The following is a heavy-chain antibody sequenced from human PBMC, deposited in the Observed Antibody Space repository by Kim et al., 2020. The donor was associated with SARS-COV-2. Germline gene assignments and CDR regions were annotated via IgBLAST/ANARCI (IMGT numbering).Heavy chain of an antibody. V-gene: IGHV4-59*08. CDR3: ARHMSPSGRYFYFED. CDR1: GESMTFYY. D-gene: IGHD3-9*01. Sequence: SETLSLTCSVSGESMTFYYWSWLRQAPGKRLEWIAYIYHDGATDYNPSLSSRLTLSIDTARKQVYLTLTNVTATDTAIYYCARHMSPSGRYFYFEDWGQG. CDR2: IYHDGAT. J-gene: IGHJ1*01.